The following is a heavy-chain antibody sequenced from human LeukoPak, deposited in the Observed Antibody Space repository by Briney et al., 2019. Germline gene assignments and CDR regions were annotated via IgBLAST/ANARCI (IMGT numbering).Heavy chain of an antibody. Sequence: GGSLRLSCAASGFTFSNAWMSWVRQAPGKGLEWVAVISYDGSNKYYADSVKGRFTISRDNSKNTLYLQMNSLRAEDTAVYYCARGGRSGAFDIWGQGTMVTVSS. J-gene: IGHJ3*02. V-gene: IGHV3-30-3*01. CDR1: GFTFSNAW. D-gene: IGHD3-16*01. CDR2: ISYDGSNK. CDR3: ARGGRSGAFDI.